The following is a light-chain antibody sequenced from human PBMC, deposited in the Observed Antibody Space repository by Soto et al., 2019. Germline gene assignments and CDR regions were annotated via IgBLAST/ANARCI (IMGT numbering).Light chain of an antibody. Sequence: DIVMTQSPLSLPVTPGEPASISCRSSQSLLHSNGYNYLDWYLQKPGQSPQLLIYLGSNRASGVPDRFSGSGSGTDFTLKISRVEAEDVGVYYCVQALQTPPLTFGGGTKVVIK. J-gene: IGKJ4*01. CDR1: QSLLHSNGYNY. CDR2: LGS. V-gene: IGKV2-28*01. CDR3: VQALQTPPLT.